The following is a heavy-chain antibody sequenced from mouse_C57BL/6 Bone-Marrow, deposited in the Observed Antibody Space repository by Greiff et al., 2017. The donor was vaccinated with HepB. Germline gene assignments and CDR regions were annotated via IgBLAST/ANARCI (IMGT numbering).Heavy chain of an antibody. V-gene: IGHV1-50*01. CDR3: AHYY. J-gene: IGHJ3*01. CDR1: GYTFTSYW. D-gene: IGHD1-2*01. Sequence: VQLQQPGAELVKPGASVKLSCKASGYTFTSYWMQWVKQRPGQGLEWIGEIDPSDSYTNYNQKFKGKATLTVDTSSSTAYMQLSSLTSEDSAVYYCAHYYWGQGTLVTVSA. CDR2: IDPSDSYT.